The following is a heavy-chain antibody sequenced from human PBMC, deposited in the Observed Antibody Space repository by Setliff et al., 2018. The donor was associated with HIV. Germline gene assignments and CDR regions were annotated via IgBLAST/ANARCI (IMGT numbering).Heavy chain of an antibody. J-gene: IGHJ6*03. CDR1: GYTFTGYY. D-gene: IGHD3-10*01. CDR3: ARGSTAVNYYYYYIDV. CDR2: INPNSGGT. Sequence: ASVKVSCKASGYTFTGYYMHWVRQAPGQGLEWMGRINPNSGGTNYAQNFQGRVTMTRDTSISTAYMELSSLRSDDTAVYYCARGSTAVNYYYYYIDVWGKGTTVTVSS. V-gene: IGHV1-2*06.